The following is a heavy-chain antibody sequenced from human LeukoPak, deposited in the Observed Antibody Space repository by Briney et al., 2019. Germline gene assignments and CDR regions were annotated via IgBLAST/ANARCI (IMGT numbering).Heavy chain of an antibody. CDR1: GGSISSGSYY. D-gene: IGHD3-3*01. CDR2: IYTSGST. V-gene: IGHV4-61*02. CDR3: ARVPYYDFWSGSHDY. J-gene: IGHJ4*02. Sequence: SQTLSLTXTVSGGSISSGSYYWSRIRQPAGKGLEWIGRIYTSGSTNYNPSLKSRVTISVDTSKNQFSLKLSSVTAADTAVYYCARVPYYDFWSGSHDYWGQGTLVTVSS.